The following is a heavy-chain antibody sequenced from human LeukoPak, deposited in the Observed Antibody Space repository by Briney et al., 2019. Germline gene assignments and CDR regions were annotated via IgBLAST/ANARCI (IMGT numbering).Heavy chain of an antibody. D-gene: IGHD3-9*01. Sequence: SETLSLTCTVSGGSISSYYWSWIRQPPGRGLEWIGYIYYSGSTNYNPSLKSRVTISVDTSKNQFSLKLSSVTAADTAVYYCARGRYFDWLWDFDYWGQGTMVTVSS. V-gene: IGHV4-59*01. J-gene: IGHJ4*02. CDR2: IYYSGST. CDR1: GGSISSYY. CDR3: ARGRYFDWLWDFDY.